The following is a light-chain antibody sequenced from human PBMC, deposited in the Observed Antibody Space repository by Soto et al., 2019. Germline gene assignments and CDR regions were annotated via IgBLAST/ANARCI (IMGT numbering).Light chain of an antibody. CDR2: QAS. V-gene: IGKV1-5*03. CDR1: QSISDW. J-gene: IGKJ1*01. Sequence: DILMTQSPSTLSASIGDRVTITCRASQSISDWLAWFQQKPGMAPKLLISQASYLESGVPSRFSGSGSGTEITLTISSLQPDDFATFYCQQYKSYSRTFGQGTKVEIK. CDR3: QQYKSYSRT.